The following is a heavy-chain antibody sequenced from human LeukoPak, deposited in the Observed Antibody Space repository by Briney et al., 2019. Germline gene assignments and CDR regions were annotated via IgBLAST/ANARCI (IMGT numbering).Heavy chain of an antibody. D-gene: IGHD3-3*01. CDR2: FDPEDGET. J-gene: IGHJ3*02. V-gene: IGHV1-24*01. CDR1: GYTLTELS. CDR3: ATDQRQKRSGYSIDAFDI. Sequence: ASVKDSCKVSGYTLTELSMHWVRQAPGKGLEWMGGFDPEDGETIYAQKFQGRVTMTEDTSTDTAYMELSSLRSEDTAVYYCATDQRQKRSGYSIDAFDIWGQGTMVTVSS.